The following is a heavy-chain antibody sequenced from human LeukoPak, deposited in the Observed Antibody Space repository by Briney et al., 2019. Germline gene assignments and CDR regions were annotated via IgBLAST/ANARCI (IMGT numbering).Heavy chain of an antibody. CDR2: ISGTGNSP. J-gene: IGHJ4*02. CDR1: GFTFSTYA. CDR3: AKVVAISGRPREGFDY. V-gene: IGHV3-23*01. Sequence: GGSLRLSCAASGFTFSTYAMSWVRQAPGKGLEWVSAISGTGNSPYYGDSVKGRFTISRDNSKNTLYLQMNSLRAEDTAVYYCAKVVAISGRPREGFDYWGQGTLVTVSS. D-gene: IGHD1-26*01.